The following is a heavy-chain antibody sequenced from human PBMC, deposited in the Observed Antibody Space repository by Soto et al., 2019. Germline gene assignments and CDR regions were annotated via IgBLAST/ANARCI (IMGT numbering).Heavy chain of an antibody. CDR3: ARDYDYVWGSYRQYYYYYGMDV. J-gene: IGHJ6*02. V-gene: IGHV3-48*03. Sequence: PGGSLRLSCAASGFTFSSYEMNWVRQAPGKGLEWVSYISSSGSTIYYADSVKGRFTISRDNAKNSLYLQMNSLRAEDTAVYYCARDYDYVWGSYRQYYYYYGMDVWGQGTTVTVSS. D-gene: IGHD3-16*02. CDR1: GFTFSSYE. CDR2: ISSSGSTI.